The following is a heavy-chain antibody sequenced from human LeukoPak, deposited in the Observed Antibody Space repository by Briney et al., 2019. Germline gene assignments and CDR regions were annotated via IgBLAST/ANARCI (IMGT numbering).Heavy chain of an antibody. CDR1: GFTFSSYW. CDR2: IKQDGGEK. J-gene: IGHJ6*02. D-gene: IGHD6-6*01. V-gene: IGHV3-7*03. Sequence: PXXSLRLSCAAPGFTFSSYWMSWVRQAPGKGLEWVANIKQDGGEKYYVDSVTGRFTISRDNAKNSLYLQMNSLRAEDTAVYYCARRRTPSSSSFYYYYYGMDVWGQGTTVTVSS. CDR3: ARRRTPSSSSFYYYYYGMDV.